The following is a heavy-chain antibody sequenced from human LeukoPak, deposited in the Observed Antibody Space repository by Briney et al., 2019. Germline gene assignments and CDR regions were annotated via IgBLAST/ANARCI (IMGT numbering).Heavy chain of an antibody. CDR1: GFTLSTYN. CDR2: ITSRST. CDR3: AKVGVAGGYYWFDP. Sequence: GGSLRLSCAASGFTLSTYNTHWVRQAPGKGLEWVSSITSRSTYYADSVRGRFTISGDSAKNSLFLQMNSLRAEDTAVYYCAKVGVAGGYYWFDPWGQGTLYTVSS. D-gene: IGHD6-19*01. J-gene: IGHJ5*02. V-gene: IGHV3-21*04.